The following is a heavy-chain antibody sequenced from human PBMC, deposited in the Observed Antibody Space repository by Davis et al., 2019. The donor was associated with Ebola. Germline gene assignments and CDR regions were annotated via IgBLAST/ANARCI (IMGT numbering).Heavy chain of an antibody. CDR1: GFTFSSYA. CDR3: ARGPSTGNSFSY. J-gene: IGHJ4*02. CDR2: IKQDGSEK. Sequence: GGSLRLSCAASGFTFSSYAMSWVRQAPGKGLEWVANIKQDGSEKYYVDSVKGRFTISRDNAKNSLYLQMNSLRVEDTAVYYCARGPSTGNSFSYWGQGTLVTVSS. V-gene: IGHV3-7*01. D-gene: IGHD6-13*01.